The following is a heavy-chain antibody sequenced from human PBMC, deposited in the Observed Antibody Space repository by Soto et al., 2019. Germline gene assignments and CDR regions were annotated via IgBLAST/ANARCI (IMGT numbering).Heavy chain of an antibody. Sequence: VKVSCKVSGYTLTELSMHWVRQAPRKGLEWMGGFDPEDGETIYAQKFQGRVTMTEDTSTDTAYMELSSLRSEDTAVYYCATAGVVVPAFDIWGQGTMVTVSS. V-gene: IGHV1-24*01. J-gene: IGHJ3*02. D-gene: IGHD2-2*01. CDR3: ATAGVVVPAFDI. CDR1: GYTLTELS. CDR2: FDPEDGET.